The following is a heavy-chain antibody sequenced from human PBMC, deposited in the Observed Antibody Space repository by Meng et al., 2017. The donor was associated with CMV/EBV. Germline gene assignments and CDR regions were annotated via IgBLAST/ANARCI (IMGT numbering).Heavy chain of an antibody. Sequence: GESLKISCAASGFTFDDYGMSWVRQAPGKGLEWVSGINWNGGSTGYADSVKGRFTISRDNAKNSLYLQMNSLRAEDTALYYCAREAQTDYDYVWGSYHWDYWGQETLVTVSS. CDR1: GFTFDDYG. CDR2: INWNGGST. D-gene: IGHD3-16*02. V-gene: IGHV3-20*04. J-gene: IGHJ4*02. CDR3: AREAQTDYDYVWGSYHWDY.